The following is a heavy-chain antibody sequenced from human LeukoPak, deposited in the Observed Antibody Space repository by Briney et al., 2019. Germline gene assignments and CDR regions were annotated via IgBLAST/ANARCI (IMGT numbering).Heavy chain of an antibody. Sequence: GGSLRLSCAASGFTFSSYGMHWVRQAPGKGLEWVAVISYDGSNKYYADSVKGRFTISRDNSKNTLYLQMNSLRAEDTAVYYCARVRTDYYDSSGYYDFDYRGQGTLVTVSS. CDR3: ARVRTDYYDSSGYYDFDY. CDR2: ISYDGSNK. D-gene: IGHD3-22*01. J-gene: IGHJ4*02. CDR1: GFTFSSYG. V-gene: IGHV3-30*03.